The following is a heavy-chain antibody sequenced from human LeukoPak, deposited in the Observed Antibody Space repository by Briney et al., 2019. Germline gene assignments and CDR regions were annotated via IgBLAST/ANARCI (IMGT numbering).Heavy chain of an antibody. CDR1: GASISSYY. V-gene: IGHV4-59*08. Sequence: PSETLSLTCTVSGASISSYYWSWIRQPPGKGLEWIGYIYYNGSTNYNPSLKSRVTISVDTSKNQFSLKLSSVTAADTAVYYCARLGPITGTTEWGQGALVTVSS. J-gene: IGHJ4*02. CDR2: IYYNGST. CDR3: ARLGPITGTTE. D-gene: IGHD1-20*01.